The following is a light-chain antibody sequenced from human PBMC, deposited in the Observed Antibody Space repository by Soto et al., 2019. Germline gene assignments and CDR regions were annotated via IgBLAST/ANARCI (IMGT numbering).Light chain of an antibody. J-gene: IGKJ1*01. CDR1: QGISRW. CDR2: KAS. CDR3: QQYNSYPWT. V-gene: IGKV1-5*03. Sequence: DSQMTQSPSTLSASVGDRVTITCRASQGISRWLAWYQQKPGKAPKLLIYKASSLQSGVPSRFSGSGSGTEFTLTISILQPDDFTTYYCQQYNSYPWTFGQGTKVDIK.